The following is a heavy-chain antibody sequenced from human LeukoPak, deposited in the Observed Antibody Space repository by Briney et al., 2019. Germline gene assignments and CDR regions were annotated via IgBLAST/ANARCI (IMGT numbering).Heavy chain of an antibody. CDR3: ARPYSSGWYGAFDY. V-gene: IGHV4-59*08. Sequence: SETLSLTCTVSGGSISSHYWSWIRQPPGKGLEWIGYIYYSGSTKYNPSLKSRVTISEDTSKNQFSLNLGSVTAADTAVYYCARPYSSGWYGAFDYWGQGTLVTVSS. CDR2: IYYSGST. J-gene: IGHJ4*02. D-gene: IGHD6-19*01. CDR1: GGSISSHY.